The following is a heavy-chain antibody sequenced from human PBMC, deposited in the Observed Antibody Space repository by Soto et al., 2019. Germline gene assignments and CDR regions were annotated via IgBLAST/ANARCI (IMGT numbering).Heavy chain of an antibody. J-gene: IGHJ3*02. V-gene: IGHV1-69*02. CDR3: ARGLSNIVSAPQDAFDI. CDR1: GGTFSSYT. Sequence: ASVKVSCKASGGTFSSYTIYWVRQAPGQGLEWMGRILPLLGITYYAQKFQGRVTITADKSTSTAYMEVSSLRSEDTAVYYCARGLSNIVSAPQDAFDIWGQGTMVTVSS. D-gene: IGHD6-25*01. CDR2: ILPLLGIT.